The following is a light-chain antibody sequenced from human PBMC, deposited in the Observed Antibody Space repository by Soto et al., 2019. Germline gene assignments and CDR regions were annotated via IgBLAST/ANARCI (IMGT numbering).Light chain of an antibody. J-gene: IGLJ2*01. Sequence: QSALTQPASVSGSPGQSITISCTGSSSDIGDYKYVSWYKQHPGKAPKLMIYDASNRPSGVSNRFSGSKSGNTASLTISGLQAEDEADYYCSSYTSTNFVIFGGGTKVTVL. CDR3: SSYTSTNFVI. CDR2: DAS. V-gene: IGLV2-14*01. CDR1: SSDIGDYKY.